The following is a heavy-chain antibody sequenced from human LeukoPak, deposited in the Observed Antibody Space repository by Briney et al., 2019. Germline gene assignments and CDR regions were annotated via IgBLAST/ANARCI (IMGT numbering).Heavy chain of an antibody. Sequence: GGSLRLSCAASGFTFSSYAMHWVRQAPGKGLEWVAVISYDGSNKYYADSVKGRFIISRDNSKNTLYLQMNSLRAEDTAVYYYARDLGVDTAMVLDYWGQGTLVTVSS. V-gene: IGHV3-30*04. D-gene: IGHD5-18*01. CDR1: GFTFSSYA. J-gene: IGHJ4*02. CDR2: ISYDGSNK. CDR3: ARDLGVDTAMVLDY.